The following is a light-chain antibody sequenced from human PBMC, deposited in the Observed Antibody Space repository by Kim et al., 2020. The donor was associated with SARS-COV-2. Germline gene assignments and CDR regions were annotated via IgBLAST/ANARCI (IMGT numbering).Light chain of an antibody. J-gene: IGKJ4*01. V-gene: IGKV1-5*03. Sequence: DIQMTQSPSSLSASVGDRVTITCRASQSITNWLAWYQQKPGKAPKLLIYAASTLESGVPSRFSGSGSGTEFTLTISSLHPDDFATYYCQQNSGSSPPFGGGTKVDIK. CDR3: QQNSGSSPP. CDR2: AAS. CDR1: QSITNW.